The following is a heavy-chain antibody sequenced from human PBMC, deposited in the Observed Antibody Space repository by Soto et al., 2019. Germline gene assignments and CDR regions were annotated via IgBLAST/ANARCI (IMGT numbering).Heavy chain of an antibody. J-gene: IGHJ2*01. CDR1: GGSISSGDYY. CDR2: IYYSGST. Sequence: SETLSLTCTVSGGSISSGDYYWSWIRQPPGKGLEWIGYIYYSGSTYYNPSLKSRVTISVDTSKNQFSLKLSSVTAADTAVYYCASASYYYDSSGSIIAGYFDLWGRGTLVTVS. D-gene: IGHD3-22*01. V-gene: IGHV4-30-4*01. CDR3: ASASYYYDSSGSIIAGYFDL.